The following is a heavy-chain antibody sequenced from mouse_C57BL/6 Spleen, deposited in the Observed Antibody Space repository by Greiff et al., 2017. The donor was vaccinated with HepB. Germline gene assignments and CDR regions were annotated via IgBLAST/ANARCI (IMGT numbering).Heavy chain of an antibody. D-gene: IGHD2-4*01. CDR3: TRDRFYDYDDVNWYFDV. J-gene: IGHJ1*03. Sequence: EVKLVESGEGLVKPGGSLKLSCAASGFTFSSYAMSWVRQTPEKRLEWVAYISSGGDYIYYADTVKGRFTISRDNARNTLYLQMSSLKSEDTAMYYCTRDRFYDYDDVNWYFDVWGTGTTVTVSS. CDR2: ISSGGDYI. V-gene: IGHV5-9-1*02. CDR1: GFTFSSYA.